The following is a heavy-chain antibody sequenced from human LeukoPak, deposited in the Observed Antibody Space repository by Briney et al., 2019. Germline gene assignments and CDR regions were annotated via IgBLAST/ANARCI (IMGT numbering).Heavy chain of an antibody. Sequence: SETLSLTCTVSGGSISSYYWSWIRQPPGKGLEWIGYIYYSGSTNYNPSLKSRVTISVDTSKNQFSLKLSSVTAADTAVYYCARHTDAATWSSAGMDYWGQGTLVTVSS. J-gene: IGHJ4*02. CDR2: IYYSGST. CDR3: ARHTDAATWSSAGMDY. D-gene: IGHD1-26*01. V-gene: IGHV4-59*08. CDR1: GGSISSYY.